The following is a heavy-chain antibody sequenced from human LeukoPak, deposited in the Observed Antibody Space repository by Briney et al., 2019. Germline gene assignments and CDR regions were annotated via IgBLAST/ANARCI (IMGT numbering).Heavy chain of an antibody. Sequence: SETLSLTCTVSGGSITSSYWSWLRQPPGKGLEYIGYIYYSGSPNYNPSLKSRVTTSLDTSKNQFSLKLSSVTAADTAVYYCARRSMRWMDVWGQGTTVIVSS. J-gene: IGHJ6*02. CDR1: GGSITSSY. CDR2: IYYSGSP. V-gene: IGHV4-59*08. D-gene: IGHD4-23*01. CDR3: ARRSMRWMDV.